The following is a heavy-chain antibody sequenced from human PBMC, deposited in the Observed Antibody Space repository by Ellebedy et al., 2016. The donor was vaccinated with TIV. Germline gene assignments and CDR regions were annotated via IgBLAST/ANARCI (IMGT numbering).Heavy chain of an antibody. Sequence: GESLKISCAASGFTFSNSWKHWVRQVPGEGLVWVSRIGSDGIGTSYADSVKGLFTISRDNAKNTWFLQMNSLRAEDTALYYCAKVYCSGATCPAAFDIWGQGTMVTVSS. J-gene: IGHJ3*02. CDR3: AKVYCSGATCPAAFDI. D-gene: IGHD2-15*01. CDR1: GFTFSNSW. CDR2: IGSDGIGT. V-gene: IGHV3-74*01.